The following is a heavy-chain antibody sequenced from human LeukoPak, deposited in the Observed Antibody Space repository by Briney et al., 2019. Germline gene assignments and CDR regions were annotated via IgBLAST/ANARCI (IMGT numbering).Heavy chain of an antibody. V-gene: IGHV3-48*03. D-gene: IGHD3-10*01. CDR3: AREVRGVTDFDC. Sequence: GGSLRLSCAASGFTFSNYEVNWVRQAPGKGLEWVSYISRSGSIIYSGDSVKGRCTVSRDNAKNSVNLEMNSLRAEDTAVYYCAREVRGVTDFDCWGQGTLVTVSS. CDR1: GFTFSNYE. CDR2: ISRSGSII. J-gene: IGHJ4*02.